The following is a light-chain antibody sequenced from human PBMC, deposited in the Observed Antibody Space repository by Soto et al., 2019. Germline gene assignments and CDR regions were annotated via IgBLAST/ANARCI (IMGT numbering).Light chain of an antibody. J-gene: IGKJ1*01. CDR3: LQDYDYPRT. CDR1: QGIRTE. CDR2: AAS. Sequence: ATQMTQSPSSLSASVGDRVTIACRASQGIRTELGWYQQKPGEAPKLLIYAASTLQSGVPSRLSGSGSGTDFTLTISSLQPEDFATYYCLQDYDYPRTFGHGTKVEMK. V-gene: IGKV1-6*01.